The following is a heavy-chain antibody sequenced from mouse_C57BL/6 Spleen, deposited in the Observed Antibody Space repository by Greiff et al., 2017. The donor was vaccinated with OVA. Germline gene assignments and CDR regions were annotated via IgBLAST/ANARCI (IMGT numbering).Heavy chain of an antibody. CDR1: GYAFTNYL. V-gene: IGHV1-54*01. Sequence: QVQLQQSGAELVRPGTSVKVSCKASGYAFTNYLIEWVKQRPGQGLEWIGVINPGSGGTNYNEKFKGKATLTADKSSSTAYMQLSSLTSEDSAVYFCARDTTVVAGDYWYFDVWGTGTTVTVSS. D-gene: IGHD1-1*01. CDR3: ARDTTVVAGDYWYFDV. J-gene: IGHJ1*03. CDR2: INPGSGGT.